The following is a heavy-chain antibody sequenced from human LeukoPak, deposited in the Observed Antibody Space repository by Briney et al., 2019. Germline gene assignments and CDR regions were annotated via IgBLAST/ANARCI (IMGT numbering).Heavy chain of an antibody. J-gene: IGHJ4*02. D-gene: IGHD6-19*01. V-gene: IGHV3-74*01. CDR2: ISSDESIT. Sequence: GGSLRLSCAASGFTFSNYWMHWVRQAPGKGLVWVSRISSDESITSYADFVKGRYTISRDNAKNTLFLQMNGLRAEDTAVYYCARVSLSSGCLSNWGQGTLVTVSS. CDR3: ARVSLSSGCLSN. CDR1: GFTFSNYW.